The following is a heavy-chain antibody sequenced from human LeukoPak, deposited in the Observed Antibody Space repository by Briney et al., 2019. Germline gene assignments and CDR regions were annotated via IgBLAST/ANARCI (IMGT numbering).Heavy chain of an antibody. D-gene: IGHD1-20*01. V-gene: IGHV3-48*02. CDR3: ARDNCGAFDI. CDR1: GFTFSSYS. J-gene: IGHJ3*02. CDR2: ISRSSSNI. Sequence: PGGSLRLSCAASGFTFSSYSMNWVRQAPGKGLEWVSYISRSSSNIYYADSVKGRFTISRDNAKNFLYLQMNSLRDEDTAMYYWARDNCGAFDIWGQGTMATVSS.